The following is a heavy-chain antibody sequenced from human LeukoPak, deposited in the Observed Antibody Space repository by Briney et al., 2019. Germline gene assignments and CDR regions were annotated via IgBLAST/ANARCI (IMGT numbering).Heavy chain of an antibody. D-gene: IGHD3-3*01. Sequence: GGSLRLSCAASGFTFSSYWMSWVRQAPGKGLEWVANIKQDGSEKYYVDSVKGRFTISRDNAKNSLYLQMNSLRAEDTAVYYCASENFGTAPFNWFDPWGQGTLVTVSS. V-gene: IGHV3-7*01. J-gene: IGHJ5*02. CDR3: ASENFGTAPFNWFDP. CDR2: IKQDGSEK. CDR1: GFTFSSYW.